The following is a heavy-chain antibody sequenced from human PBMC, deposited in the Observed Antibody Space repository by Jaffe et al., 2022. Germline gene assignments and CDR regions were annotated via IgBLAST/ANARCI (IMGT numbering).Heavy chain of an antibody. CDR1: GFSISDDF. J-gene: IGHJ4*02. V-gene: IGHV3-11*01. D-gene: IGHD6-19*01. CDR3: TTVADSSIEF. CDR2: ISGDSSII. Sequence: QVRLVESGGDLVKPGGSLRLTCAASGFSISDDFMTWIRQAPGKGMEWISYISGDSSIIYHADSVKDRFSISRDNAKNSVFLQMDSLRVEDTAIYYCTTVADSSIEFWGQGTLVTVSS.